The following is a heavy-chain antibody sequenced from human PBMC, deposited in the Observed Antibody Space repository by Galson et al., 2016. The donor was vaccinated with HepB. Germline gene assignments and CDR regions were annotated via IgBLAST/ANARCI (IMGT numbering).Heavy chain of an antibody. CDR2: IKTDGSIT. D-gene: IGHD3-10*01. CDR1: GFTFSNYW. J-gene: IGHJ4*02. Sequence: SLRLSCAASGFTFSNYWMYWVRQAPGKGLVWVSRIKTDGSITGYADSVKGRFTISRANGKETMYLQMNSLRAEDTAPYYCARGRRGALSDFFDSWGQGTLVTVSS. CDR3: ARGRRGALSDFFDS. V-gene: IGHV3-74*01.